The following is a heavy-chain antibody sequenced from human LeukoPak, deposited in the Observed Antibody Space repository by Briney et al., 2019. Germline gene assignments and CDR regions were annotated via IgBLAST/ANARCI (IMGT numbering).Heavy chain of an antibody. CDR3: ARRNSGYQDLDF. CDR1: GYTFTGYY. CDR2: INPSTGST. J-gene: IGHJ4*02. Sequence: GASVKVSCKASGYTFTGYYMHWVRRAPGQGLECMGIINPSTGSTSYAQKFQGRVTMTRDTSTSTVYMELSSLKSDDTAVYYCARRNSGYQDLDFWGQGTLVTVSS. V-gene: IGHV1-46*01. D-gene: IGHD5-12*01.